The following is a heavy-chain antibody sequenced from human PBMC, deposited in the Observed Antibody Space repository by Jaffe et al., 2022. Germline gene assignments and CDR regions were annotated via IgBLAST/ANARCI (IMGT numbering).Heavy chain of an antibody. CDR3: AKAPASILWFRMYYFDY. Sequence: EVQLLESGGGLVQPGGSLRLSCAASGFTFSSYAMSWVRQAPGKGLEWVSAISGSGGSTYYADSVKGRFTISRDNSKNTLYLQMNSLRAEDTAVYYCAKAPASILWFRMYYFDYWGQGTLVTVSS. J-gene: IGHJ4*02. CDR1: GFTFSSYA. V-gene: IGHV3-23*01. D-gene: IGHD3-10*01. CDR2: ISGSGGST.